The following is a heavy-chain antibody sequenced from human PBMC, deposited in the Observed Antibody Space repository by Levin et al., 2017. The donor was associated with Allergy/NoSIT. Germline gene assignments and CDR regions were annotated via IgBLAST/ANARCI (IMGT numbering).Heavy chain of an antibody. Sequence: GGSLRLSCSASGFTFSRHGMHWVRQAPGKGLEWVAVIWYDGSNKYYADSVRGRFTTSRDNSKNTLFLQMDSLRAEDTAVYYCARNGRADSTSEMDYWGQGTLVTVSS. CDR3: ARNGRADSTSEMDY. CDR2: IWYDGSNK. J-gene: IGHJ4*02. V-gene: IGHV3-33*01. CDR1: GFTFSRHG. D-gene: IGHD2-2*01.